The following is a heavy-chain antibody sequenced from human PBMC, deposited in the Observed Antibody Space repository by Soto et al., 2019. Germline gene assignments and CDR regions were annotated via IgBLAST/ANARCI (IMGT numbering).Heavy chain of an antibody. Sequence: SVKVSCKASGGTFSSYAISWVRQAPGQGLEWMGGIIPIFGTANYAQKFQGRVTITADESTSTAYMELSSLRSEDTAVYYCAGMYCYDSSGYYSPFDYWGQGTLVTVSS. J-gene: IGHJ4*02. CDR1: GGTFSSYA. D-gene: IGHD3-22*01. V-gene: IGHV1-69*13. CDR3: AGMYCYDSSGYYSPFDY. CDR2: IIPIFGTA.